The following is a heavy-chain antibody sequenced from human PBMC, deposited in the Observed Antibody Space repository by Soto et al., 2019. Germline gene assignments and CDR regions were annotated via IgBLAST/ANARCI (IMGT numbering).Heavy chain of an antibody. D-gene: IGHD6-19*01. CDR3: ARDSALIAVAGTSPSYNYYYYYMDV. V-gene: IGHV1-24*01. CDR1: GYTLTELS. CDR2: FDPEDGET. J-gene: IGHJ6*03. Sequence: ASVKVSCKVSGYTLTELSMHWVRQAPGKGLEWMGGFDPEDGETIYAQKFQGRVTMTEDTSTDTAYMELSSLRSEDTAVYYCARDSALIAVAGTSPSYNYYYYYMDVWGKGTTVTVSS.